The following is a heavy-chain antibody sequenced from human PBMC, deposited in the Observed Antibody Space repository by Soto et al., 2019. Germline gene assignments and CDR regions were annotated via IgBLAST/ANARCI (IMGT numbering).Heavy chain of an antibody. D-gene: IGHD6-13*01. CDR2: FDPEDGET. Sequence: QVQLVQSGAEVKKPGASVKVSCKVSGYTLTELSMHWVRQAPGKGLEWMGGFDPEDGETIYAQKFQGRVTMTEDTSTDTAYMELSSLRSEDTAVYYCAMGGGEGSSWQTYGMDVWCQGTTVTVSS. V-gene: IGHV1-24*01. J-gene: IGHJ6*02. CDR3: AMGGGEGSSWQTYGMDV. CDR1: GYTLTELS.